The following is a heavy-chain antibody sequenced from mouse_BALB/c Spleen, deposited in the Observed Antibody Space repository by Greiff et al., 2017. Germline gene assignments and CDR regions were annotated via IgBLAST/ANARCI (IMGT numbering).Heavy chain of an antibody. Sequence: VQLQQSGAELVKPGASVKLSCTASGFNIKDTYMHWVKQRPEQGLEWIGRIDPANGNTKDDPKFQGKATITADTSSNTAYLQLSSLTSEDTAVYYCASGYYFDYWGQGTTLTVSS. CDR1: GFNIKDTY. J-gene: IGHJ2*01. CDR2: IDPANGNT. D-gene: IGHD2-2*01. V-gene: IGHV14-3*02. CDR3: ASGYYFDY.